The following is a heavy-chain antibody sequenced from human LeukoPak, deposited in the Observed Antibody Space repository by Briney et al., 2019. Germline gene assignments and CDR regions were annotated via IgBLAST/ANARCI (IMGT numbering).Heavy chain of an antibody. CDR1: GGSISSGDYY. D-gene: IGHD6-13*01. V-gene: IGHV4-30-4*08. J-gene: IGHJ4*02. Sequence: SQTLSLTCTVSGGSISSGDYYWSWVRQPPGKGLEWIGHTHYSGITYYSPSRKSRLTISVDTSKNQFSLTLSSVTAADTAVYHCARARAYSSSWYYFDYWGQGTLVTVSS. CDR3: ARARAYSSSWYYFDY. CDR2: THYSGIT.